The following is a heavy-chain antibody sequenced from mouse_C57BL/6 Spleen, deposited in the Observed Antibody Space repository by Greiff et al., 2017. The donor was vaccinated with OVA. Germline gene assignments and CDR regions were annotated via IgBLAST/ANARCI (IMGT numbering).Heavy chain of an antibody. CDR1: GYTFTSYW. CDR3: ARGWDVYYFDY. V-gene: IGHV1-69*01. Sequence: QVQLQQPGAELVMPGASVKLSCKASGYTFTSYWMHWVKQRPGQGLEWIGELDPSDSYTNYNQKFKGRTALTVDKSSSTAYMQLSSLTTEDSAVYYCARGWDVYYFDYWGQGTTRTVAS. D-gene: IGHD4-1*01. J-gene: IGHJ2*01. CDR2: LDPSDSYT.